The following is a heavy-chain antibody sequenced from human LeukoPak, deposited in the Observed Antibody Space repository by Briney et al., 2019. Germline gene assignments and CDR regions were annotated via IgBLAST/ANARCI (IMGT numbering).Heavy chain of an antibody. CDR3: AKDKFYDSSGYHIFDY. J-gene: IGHJ4*02. V-gene: IGHV3-9*01. Sequence: GGSLRLSCAASGFTFDDYAMHWVRQAPGKGLEWVSGISWNRGSIGYADSVKGRFTISRDNAKNFLYLQMNSLGAEDTALYYCAKDKFYDSSGYHIFDYWGQGTLVTVSS. D-gene: IGHD3-22*01. CDR1: GFTFDDYA. CDR2: ISWNRGSI.